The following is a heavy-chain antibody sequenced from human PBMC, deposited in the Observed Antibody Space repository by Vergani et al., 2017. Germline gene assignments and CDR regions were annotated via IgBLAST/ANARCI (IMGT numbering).Heavy chain of an antibody. D-gene: IGHD3-10*01. CDR1: GFTFSSYA. J-gene: IGHJ6*02. CDR2: ISYDGGNK. CDR3: ARDTGLWFGELLSYGMDV. Sequence: QVQLVESGGGVVQPGRSLRLSCAASGFTFSSYAMHWVRQPPGKGLEWVAVISYDGGNKYYADSVKGRFTISRDNSRNTLYLQMNSLRADDTAVYYCARDTGLWFGELLSYGMDVWGQGTTVTVSS. V-gene: IGHV3-30-3*01.